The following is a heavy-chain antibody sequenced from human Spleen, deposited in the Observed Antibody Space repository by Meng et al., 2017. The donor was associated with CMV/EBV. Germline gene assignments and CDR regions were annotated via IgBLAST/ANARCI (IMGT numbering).Heavy chain of an antibody. J-gene: IGHJ5*02. CDR2: MNPNSGNT. V-gene: IGHV1-8*03. Sequence: FSSYAISWVRQAPGQGLEWMGGMNPNSGNTGYAQKFQGRVTITRNTSMSTAYMELSSLRSEDTAVYYCARAEYDFWSGYYFGGNWFDPWGQGTLVTSPQ. CDR3: ARAEYDFWSGYYFGGNWFDP. D-gene: IGHD3-3*01. CDR1: FSSYA.